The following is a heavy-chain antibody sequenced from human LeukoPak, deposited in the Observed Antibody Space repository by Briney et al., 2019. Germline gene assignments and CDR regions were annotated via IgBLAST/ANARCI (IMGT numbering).Heavy chain of an antibody. CDR2: IKQDGSEK. Sequence: GGSLRLSCAASGFTFSTYWVSWVRQAPGKGLEWVANIKQDGSEKYYVDSVKGRFTISRDNAKNSLYLQMNSLRAEDTAMYYCARDSAGNDYWGQGTLVTVSS. J-gene: IGHJ4*02. D-gene: IGHD6-13*01. CDR3: ARDSAGNDY. CDR1: GFTFSTYW. V-gene: IGHV3-7*01.